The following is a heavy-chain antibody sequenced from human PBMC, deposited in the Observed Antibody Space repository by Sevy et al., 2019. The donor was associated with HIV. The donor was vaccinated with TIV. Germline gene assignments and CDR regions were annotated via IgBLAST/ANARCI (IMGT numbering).Heavy chain of an antibody. CDR1: GYSFTSYW. D-gene: IGHD3-22*01. J-gene: IGHJ6*01. CDR2: IYPGDSDT. Sequence: GESLKISCKGSGYSFTSYWIGWVRQMPGKGLEWMGIIYPGDSDTRYSPSFQGQVTISADKSISTAYLQWSILKASDTAMYYCARGPYYYDSSGYYWTYYCYGMDVWGQGTTVTVST. V-gene: IGHV5-51*01. CDR3: ARGPYYYDSSGYYWTYYCYGMDV.